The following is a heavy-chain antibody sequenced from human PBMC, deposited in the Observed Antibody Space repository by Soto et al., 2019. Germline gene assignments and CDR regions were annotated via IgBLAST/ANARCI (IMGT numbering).Heavy chain of an antibody. J-gene: IGHJ3*02. D-gene: IGHD6-19*01. CDR1: GFSFSTYW. CDR3: ARNQWLVFDAFDI. Sequence: GGSLRLSCAASGFSFSTYWMSWVRQAPGKGLEWVANIKKDGSEKFYVDSVKGRFTISRDNAKNSLYLQMNSLRAEDTAVYYCARNQWLVFDAFDIWGQGTIVTVSS. V-gene: IGHV3-7*01. CDR2: IKKDGSEK.